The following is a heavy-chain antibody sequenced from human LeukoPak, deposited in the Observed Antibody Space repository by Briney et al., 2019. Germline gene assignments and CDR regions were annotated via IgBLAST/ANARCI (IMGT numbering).Heavy chain of an antibody. CDR3: AREPLQSRPLDV. J-gene: IGHJ6*04. Sequence: SETLSLTCTVSGDSISSYFWTWIRQPAGKGLEWIGRIYASGITNYNPSLRSRVTMSVDTSKNQFSLKLSSVTAADTAVYYCAREPLQSRPLDVGDKGTTVTVSS. D-gene: IGHD4-11*01. V-gene: IGHV4-4*07. CDR2: IYASGIT. CDR1: GDSISSYF.